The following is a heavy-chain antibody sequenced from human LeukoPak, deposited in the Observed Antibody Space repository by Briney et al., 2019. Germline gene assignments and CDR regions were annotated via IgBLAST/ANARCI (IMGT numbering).Heavy chain of an antibody. CDR2: INPNSGGT. CDR1: GYTFTGYY. J-gene: IGHJ4*02. V-gene: IGHV1-2*02. Sequence: ASVKVSCKASGYTFTGYYMHWVRQAPGQGLEWMGWINPNSGGTNYAQKFQGRVTMTRDTSISTAYMELSRLRSEDTAVYYCARGRYSSGSYGDYYFDYWGQGTLVTVSS. CDR3: ARGRYSSGSYGDYYFDY. D-gene: IGHD6-19*01.